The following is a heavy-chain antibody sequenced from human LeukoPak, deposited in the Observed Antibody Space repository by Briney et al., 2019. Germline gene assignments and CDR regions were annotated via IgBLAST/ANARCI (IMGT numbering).Heavy chain of an antibody. CDR2: ISFDGSNK. D-gene: IGHD3-3*01. J-gene: IGHJ4*02. CDR1: GFTFSTYA. CDR3: ARGNLWYYDFWSGYYEFDY. V-gene: IGHV3-30*04. Sequence: PGGSLRLSCAASGFTFSTYAMHWVRQAPGKGLEWVAVISFDGSNKYYADSVKGRFTISRDNAKNTLYLQMNSLRAEDTAVYYCARGNLWYYDFWSGYYEFDYWGQGTLVTVSS.